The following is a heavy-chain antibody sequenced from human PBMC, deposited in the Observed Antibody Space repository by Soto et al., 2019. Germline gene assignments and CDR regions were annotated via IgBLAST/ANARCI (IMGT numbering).Heavy chain of an antibody. J-gene: IGHJ4*02. V-gene: IGHV4-34*01. Sequence: QVQLQQWGAGLLKPSETLSLTCAVYGGSFSGYYWSWIRQPPGKGLEWIGEINHSGSTNYNPSLKSRVTISVDTSKNQFSLKLSSVTAADTAVYYCARGSQVTGGQTGRSGWVDYWGQGTLVTVSS. CDR2: INHSGST. D-gene: IGHD6-19*01. CDR3: ARGSQVTGGQTGRSGWVDY. CDR1: GGSFSGYY.